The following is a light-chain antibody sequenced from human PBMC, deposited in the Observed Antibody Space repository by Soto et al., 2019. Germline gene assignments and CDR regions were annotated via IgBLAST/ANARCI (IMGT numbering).Light chain of an antibody. V-gene: IGKV3-20*01. Sequence: EIVLTQSPGTLSLSPGESATLSCRASQSVSSSYLAWYQQKPGQAPRLLIYGASNRATGIPDRFSGSGSGTDFTLTISRLEPEDSAVFHCQQYGGSPCTFGQGTKLEIK. J-gene: IGKJ2*02. CDR3: QQYGGSPCT. CDR2: GAS. CDR1: QSVSSSY.